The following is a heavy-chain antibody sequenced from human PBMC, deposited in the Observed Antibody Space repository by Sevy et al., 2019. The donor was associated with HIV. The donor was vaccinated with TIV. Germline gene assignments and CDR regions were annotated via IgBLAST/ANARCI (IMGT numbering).Heavy chain of an antibody. CDR2: ISSSSSDSSV. J-gene: IGHJ3*02. V-gene: IGHV3-11*04. D-gene: IGHD3-22*01. CDR1: GFTFIDYY. CDR3: ARNYHDNTGPRKGIDI. Sequence: GGSLRLSCAASGFTFIDYYMSWIRQAPGKGLEWVSYISSSSSDSSVYYADSVKGRFTISRDNAKNSLYLQMNSLRAEDTAVYYRARNYHDNTGPRKGIDIWGQGTMVTVSS.